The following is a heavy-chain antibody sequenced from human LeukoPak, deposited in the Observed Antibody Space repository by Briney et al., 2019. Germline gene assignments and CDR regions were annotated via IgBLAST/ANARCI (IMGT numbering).Heavy chain of an antibody. D-gene: IGHD3-9*01. CDR3: AKEGDILTGYYNGYYFDY. J-gene: IGHJ4*02. CDR2: IWYDGSNK. CDR1: GFTFSSYG. V-gene: IGHV3-33*06. Sequence: PGRSLRLSCAASGFTFSSYGMHWVSQAPGKGLEWVAVIWYDGSNKYYADSVKGRFTISRDNSKNTLYLQMNSLRAEDTAVYYRAKEGDILTGYYNGYYFDYWGQGTLVTVSS.